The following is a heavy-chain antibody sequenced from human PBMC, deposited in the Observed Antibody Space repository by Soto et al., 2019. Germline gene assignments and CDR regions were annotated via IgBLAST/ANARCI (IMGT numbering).Heavy chain of an antibody. CDR3: AKVLRDSSGFGPADHRPPGYYYYYGMDV. CDR2: ISYDGSNK. J-gene: IGHJ6*02. V-gene: IGHV3-30*18. D-gene: IGHD3-22*01. CDR1: GFTFSSYG. Sequence: QVQLVESGGGVVQPGRSLRLSCAASGFTFSSYGMHWVRQAPGKGLEWVAVISYDGSNKYYADSVKGRFTISRDNSKNTLYLQMNSLRAEDTVVYYCAKVLRDSSGFGPADHRPPGYYYYYGMDVWGQGTTVTVSS.